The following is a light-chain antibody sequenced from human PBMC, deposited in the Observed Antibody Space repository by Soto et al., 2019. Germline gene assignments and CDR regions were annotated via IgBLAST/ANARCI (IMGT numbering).Light chain of an antibody. CDR3: QQYGSSPWT. CDR1: QSVSSSF. CDR2: GAS. Sequence: EIVLTQSPGTLSLSPGERATLSCRASQSVSSSFLAWYQQKPGQAPRLLIYGASSRATGIPDRFSGSGSGTDFTITISGREPEDFAVYYWQQYGSSPWTFGQGTKVEIK. V-gene: IGKV3-20*01. J-gene: IGKJ1*01.